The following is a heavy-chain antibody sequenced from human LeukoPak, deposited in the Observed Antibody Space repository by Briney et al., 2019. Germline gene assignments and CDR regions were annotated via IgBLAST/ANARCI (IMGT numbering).Heavy chain of an antibody. J-gene: IGHJ4*02. D-gene: IGHD6-13*01. CDR1: GFTFSSYA. V-gene: IGHV3-7*01. Sequence: PGGSLRLSCAASGFTFSSYAMSWVRQAPGEGLEWVANIKQDGSGTYYVDSVKGRFTISRDNGKNSVYLQMSSLRAEDTAVYYCAREVHPAAAVDYWGQGTLVTVSS. CDR2: IKQDGSGT. CDR3: AREVHPAAAVDY.